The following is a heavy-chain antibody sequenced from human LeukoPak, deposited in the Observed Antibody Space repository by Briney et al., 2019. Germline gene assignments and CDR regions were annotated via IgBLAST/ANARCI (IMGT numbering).Heavy chain of an antibody. V-gene: IGHV1-24*01. CDR1: GYTLTELT. D-gene: IGHD3-10*01. CDR3: ATPGGPYYYGSGSYNQFDY. CDR2: FDLEDGET. Sequence: ASVTLSCNVSGYTLTELTIPWVRHAPGQGHGRMGGFDLEDGETIYAQKFQGRVTMTEDTSTDTAYMELSSLRSEDTAVYYCATPGGPYYYGSGSYNQFDYWGQGTLVTVSS. J-gene: IGHJ4*02.